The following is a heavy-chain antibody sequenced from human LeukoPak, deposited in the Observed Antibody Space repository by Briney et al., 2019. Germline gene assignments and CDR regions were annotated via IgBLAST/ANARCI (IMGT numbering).Heavy chain of an antibody. CDR1: GFTFSSYW. V-gene: IGHV3-53*01. J-gene: IGHJ4*02. CDR2: IYSGGST. Sequence: GGSLRLSCAASGFTFSSYWMSWVRQAPGKGLERVSVIYSGGSTYYADSVKGRFTISRDNSKNTLYLQMNSLRAEDTAVYYCAREPGFDYWGQGTLVTVSS. CDR3: AREPGFDY.